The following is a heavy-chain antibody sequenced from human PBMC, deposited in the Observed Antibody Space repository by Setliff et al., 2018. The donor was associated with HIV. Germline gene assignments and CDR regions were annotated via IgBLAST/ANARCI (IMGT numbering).Heavy chain of an antibody. D-gene: IGHD3-22*01. CDR2: INESGTS. CDR3: ARGRPGLYYYSSGFSRGRYYDL. J-gene: IGHJ4*02. Sequence: SETLSLTCAVYGGSFSGYYWSWIRQPPGKGLEWIGEINESGTSNSNPSLESRVTMSVDASKTHFSLKLSPVTAADTALYFCARGRPGLYYYSSGFSRGRYYDLWGQGTLVTVSS. CDR1: GGSFSGYY. V-gene: IGHV4-34*01.